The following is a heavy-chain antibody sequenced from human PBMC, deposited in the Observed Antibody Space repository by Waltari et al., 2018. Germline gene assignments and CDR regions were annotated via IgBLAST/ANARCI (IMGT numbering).Heavy chain of an antibody. J-gene: IGHJ4*02. V-gene: IGHV1-46*01. Sequence: QVQLVQSGAEVKKPGASVKVSCKASGYTFTTSYIHWVRQAPGQGLEWMGIINPSSGDTRYAQKFQDRITLTSDTSSTTLYMELSSLRSEDTAVYYCARDGAVSAVLRFFFDYWGQGTLVTVSS. CDR2: INPSSGDT. CDR3: ARDGAVSAVLRFFFDY. D-gene: IGHD2-8*01. CDR1: GYTFTTSY.